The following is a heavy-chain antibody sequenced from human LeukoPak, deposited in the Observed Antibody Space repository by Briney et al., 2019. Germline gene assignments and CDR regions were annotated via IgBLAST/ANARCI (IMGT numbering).Heavy chain of an antibody. J-gene: IGHJ4*02. Sequence: GGSLRLSCAASGFSFTSAWMSWVRQAPGKGLEWVGHVKSKTDGGTTNYAAPVKGRFTISRDDSKNTLYLQMNSLKAEDTAVYYCTTDLTSAISYYSGQGTLVTASS. CDR3: TTDLTSAISYY. V-gene: IGHV3-15*06. CDR1: GFSFTSAW. CDR2: VKSKTDGGTT.